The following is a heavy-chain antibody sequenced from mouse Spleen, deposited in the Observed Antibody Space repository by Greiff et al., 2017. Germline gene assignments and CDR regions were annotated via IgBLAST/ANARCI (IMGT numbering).Heavy chain of an antibody. CDR2: ISSGGSYT. V-gene: IGHV5-9-1*01. CDR1: GFTFRTYA. Sequence: EVKLQESGGGLVKPGGSLKVSCAASGFTFRTYAMSWVRQTPEKRLEWVATISSGGSYTFYLDSEKGRFTISRDNDKNTLYLQMSSLRSEDTAMYYCARSYDYDWYFDVWGAGTTVTVSS. J-gene: IGHJ1*01. CDR3: ARSYDYDWYFDV. D-gene: IGHD2-4*01.